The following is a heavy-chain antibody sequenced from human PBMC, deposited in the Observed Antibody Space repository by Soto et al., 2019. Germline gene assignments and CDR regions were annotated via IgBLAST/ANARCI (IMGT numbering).Heavy chain of an antibody. CDR1: GFTFTSSA. J-gene: IGHJ3*02. D-gene: IGHD3-10*01. Sequence: VASVKVSCKASGFTFTSSAMQWVRQARGQRLEWIGWIVVGSGNTNYAQKFQERVTITRDMSTSTAYMELSSLRSEDTAVYYCAAESPMVRGVYPPNAFDIWGQGTMVTVSS. CDR3: AAESPMVRGVYPPNAFDI. V-gene: IGHV1-58*02. CDR2: IVVGSGNT.